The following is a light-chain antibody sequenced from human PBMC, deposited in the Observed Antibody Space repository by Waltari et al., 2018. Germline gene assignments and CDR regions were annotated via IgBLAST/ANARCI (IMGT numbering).Light chain of an antibody. Sequence: DIVMTQSPDSLAVSLGERATINCKSSQSVLYSSNKKNYLAWYQQKPGQSPKLLIYWASTRESGVPDRFSGSGSETDFTLTISSLQAEDVAVYYCQQYYSTLSWTFGQGTEVEIK. CDR2: WAS. V-gene: IGKV4-1*01. CDR3: QQYYSTLSWT. J-gene: IGKJ1*01. CDR1: QSVLYSSNKKNY.